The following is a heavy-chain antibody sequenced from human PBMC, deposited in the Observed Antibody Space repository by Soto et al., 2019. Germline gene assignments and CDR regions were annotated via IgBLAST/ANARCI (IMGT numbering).Heavy chain of an antibody. Sequence: LRLSCAASGFTFSRYWMNWVRQAPGKGLEWVANIKQDGTEKNYVDSVRGRFTISRDNARNSLYLQMDSLRAEDTAVYFCARGDTPMITGMDSFDIWGQGTMVTVSS. CDR3: ARGDTPMITGMDSFDI. CDR2: IKQDGTEK. J-gene: IGHJ3*02. D-gene: IGHD5-18*01. CDR1: GFTFSRYW. V-gene: IGHV3-7*01.